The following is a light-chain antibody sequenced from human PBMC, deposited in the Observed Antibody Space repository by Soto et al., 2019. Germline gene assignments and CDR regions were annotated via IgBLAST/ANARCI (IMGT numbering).Light chain of an antibody. J-gene: IGLJ1*01. CDR3: SSYISSSTYV. CDR1: SSDIGDYNY. V-gene: IGLV2-14*03. CDR2: DVS. Sequence: QSALTQPASVSGSPGQSITISCTGTSSDIGDYNYVSWYQHHPGKAPKLMIYDVSNRPSGASNRFSGSKSGNTASLTISGLQAEDEADYYCSSYISSSTYVFGTGTQLTVL.